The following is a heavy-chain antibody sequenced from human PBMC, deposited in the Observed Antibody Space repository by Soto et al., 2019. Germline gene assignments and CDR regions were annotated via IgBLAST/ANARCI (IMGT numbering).Heavy chain of an antibody. V-gene: IGHV4-31*03. CDR3: ARDGGYCSGGSCNRSGWFDP. J-gene: IGHJ5*02. CDR1: GGSISSGGYY. D-gene: IGHD2-15*01. CDR2: INYSGST. Sequence: QVQLQESGPGLVKPSQTLSLTCTVSGGSISSGGYYWSWIRQHPGKGLEWIGYINYSGSTYYNPSPKSRVTISVETTKNQFSLKLSSVTAADTAVYYCARDGGYCSGGSCNRSGWFDPWVQGTLVTVSS.